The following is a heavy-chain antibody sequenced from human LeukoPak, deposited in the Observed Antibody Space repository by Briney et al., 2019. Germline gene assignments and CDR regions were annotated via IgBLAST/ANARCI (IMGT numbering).Heavy chain of an antibody. CDR2: ISGGGDT. CDR1: GFTVSGTY. V-gene: IGHV3-66*01. Sequence: GRSLRLSCAPSGFTVSGTYMSWVRQAPGKGLGWVSIISGGGDTFYAGSVKGRFTISRDNFENTLHLQMNSLRAEDTAEYYCVKDLELSRYGDQIYAMDVWGQGTTVTVSS. D-gene: IGHD4-17*01. CDR3: VKDLELSRYGDQIYAMDV. J-gene: IGHJ6*02.